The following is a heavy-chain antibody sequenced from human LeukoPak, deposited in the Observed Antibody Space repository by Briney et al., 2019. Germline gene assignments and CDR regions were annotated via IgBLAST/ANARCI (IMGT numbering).Heavy chain of an antibody. CDR3: ARSRRGHLWDPFDP. J-gene: IGHJ5*02. CDR2: IYYSGST. Sequence: PSETLSLTCTVSGGSISSSSYYWGWIRQPPGKGLEWIGSIYYSGSTYYNPSLKSRVTISVDTSKDQFSLKLSSVTAADTAVYYCARSRRGHLWDPFDPWGQGTLVTVSS. CDR1: GGSISSSSYY. V-gene: IGHV4-39*07. D-gene: IGHD3-3*02.